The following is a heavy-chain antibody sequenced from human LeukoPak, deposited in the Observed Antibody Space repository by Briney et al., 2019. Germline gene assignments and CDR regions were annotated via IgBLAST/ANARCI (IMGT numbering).Heavy chain of an antibody. Sequence: ASVKVSCKASGYIFTSYYLHWVRQAPGQGLEWMGMINPRVGTTDYAQRFQGRVTITSDMSTSTVYMELSSLRSEDSALYYCARVLRYCSGGSCYSVDAFDIWGQGTMVTVSS. CDR1: GYIFTSYY. V-gene: IGHV1-46*01. J-gene: IGHJ3*02. CDR3: ARVLRYCSGGSCYSVDAFDI. CDR2: INPRVGTT. D-gene: IGHD2-15*01.